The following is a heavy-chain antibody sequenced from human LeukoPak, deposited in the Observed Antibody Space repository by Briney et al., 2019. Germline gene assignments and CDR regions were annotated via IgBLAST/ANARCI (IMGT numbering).Heavy chain of an antibody. J-gene: IGHJ4*02. CDR3: ARETFAATARGGDH. CDR1: GFTFSNYW. V-gene: IGHV3-7*01. CDR2: IKQDGSET. D-gene: IGHD6-13*01. Sequence: GGSLRLSCAASGFTFSNYWMTWVRQASRKGLEWVANIKQDGSETYYVDSVKGRFTISRDNAKNSLFLQMNSLRADDTAVYYCARETFAATARGGDHWGQGTLVTVSS.